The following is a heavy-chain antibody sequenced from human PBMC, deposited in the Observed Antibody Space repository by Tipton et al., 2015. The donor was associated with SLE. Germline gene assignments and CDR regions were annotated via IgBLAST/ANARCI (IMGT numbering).Heavy chain of an antibody. D-gene: IGHD5-12*01. Sequence: RSLRLSCAASGFMFNGFGMHWVRQASGKGLEWVANIYYDGSNKLYTDSVRGRFTISRDNSKNRLYLQMASLRAEDTGVYYCVRDATNGYEDYFENWGQGTVVTVSS. J-gene: IGHJ4*02. CDR2: IYYDGSNK. CDR3: VRDATNGYEDYFEN. CDR1: GFMFNGFG. V-gene: IGHV3-33*01.